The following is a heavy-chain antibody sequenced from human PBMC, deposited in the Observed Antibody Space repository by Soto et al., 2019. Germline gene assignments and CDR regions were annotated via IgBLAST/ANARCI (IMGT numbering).Heavy chain of an antibody. Sequence: VQLLASGGGLEQPGGSLRLSCAASGFTFSDYAMSWVRQAPGKGLEWVTTITGSSSNLYYTDSVKGRFAISRDNSRNILFLQMNSLTAEDTAVYYCAKGGAVYGLLTHDYWGQGTLVTVSS. CDR3: AKGGAVYGLLTHDY. CDR2: ITGSSSNL. V-gene: IGHV3-23*01. CDR1: GFTFSDYA. D-gene: IGHD3-9*01. J-gene: IGHJ4*02.